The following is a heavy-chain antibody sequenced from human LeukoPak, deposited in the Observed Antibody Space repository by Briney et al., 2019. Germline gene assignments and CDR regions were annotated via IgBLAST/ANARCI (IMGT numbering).Heavy chain of an antibody. Sequence: PGGSLRLSCAASGFTFSSYGMHWVRQAPGKGLEWVAVISYDGSNKYYADSVKGRFTISRDNSKNTLYLQMNSLRAEDTAVYYCARDWYCSSTSCYSRYFDYWGQGTLVTVSS. V-gene: IGHV3-30*03. CDR1: GFTFSSYG. CDR3: ARDWYCSSTSCYSRYFDY. D-gene: IGHD2-2*02. J-gene: IGHJ4*02. CDR2: ISYDGSNK.